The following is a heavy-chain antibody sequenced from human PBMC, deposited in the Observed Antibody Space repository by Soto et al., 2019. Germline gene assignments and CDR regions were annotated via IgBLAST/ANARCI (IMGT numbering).Heavy chain of an antibody. V-gene: IGHV1-46*01. J-gene: IGHJ5*02. D-gene: IGHD5-18*01. CDR1: GYTFTSYY. Sequence: RASVKVSCKASGYTFTSYYMHWVRQAPGQGLEWMGIINPSGGGTSYAQKFQGRVTMTSDTSTSTVYMELSSLRSEDTAVYYCARDGYRSWFDPWGQGTLVTVSS. CDR2: INPSGGGT. CDR3: ARDGYRSWFDP.